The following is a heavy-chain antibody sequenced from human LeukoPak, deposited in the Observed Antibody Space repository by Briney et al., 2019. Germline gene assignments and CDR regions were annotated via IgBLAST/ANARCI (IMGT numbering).Heavy chain of an antibody. CDR2: ISTEGSNV. CDR3: ARDSYNNVDF. V-gene: IGHV3-74*01. Sequence: GSLRLSCATSGFTFNNYAMHWVRQAPGKGLVWVSRISTEGSNVVNADAVKGRFTVSRDNGKNTLYLQMNSLRDEDTAVYYCARDSYNNVDFWGQGTLVTVSS. J-gene: IGHJ4*02. D-gene: IGHD1-14*01. CDR1: GFTFNNYA.